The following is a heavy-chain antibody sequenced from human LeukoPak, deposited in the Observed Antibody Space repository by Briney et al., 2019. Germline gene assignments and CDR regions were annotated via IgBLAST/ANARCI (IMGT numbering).Heavy chain of an antibody. CDR1: GGSFSGYY. V-gene: IGHV4-34*01. J-gene: IGHJ6*02. Sequence: PSETLSLTCAVSGGSFSGYYWSWIRQPPGKGLEWIGEINHSGSTNYNPSLKSRVTISVDTSKNQFSLKLSSVTAADTAVYYCASDDLGIAAAGSGDYYYGMDVWGQGTTVTVSS. CDR3: ASDDLGIAAAGSGDYYYGMDV. D-gene: IGHD6-13*01. CDR2: INHSGST.